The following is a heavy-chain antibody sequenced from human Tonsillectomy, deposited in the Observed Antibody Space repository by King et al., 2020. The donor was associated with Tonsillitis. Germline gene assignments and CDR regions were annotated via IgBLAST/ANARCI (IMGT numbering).Heavy chain of an antibody. CDR1: GFTFNNAW. CDR2: VKSKTDGGTT. D-gene: IGHD2-15*01. CDR3: TTGGWYSPAKLDY. Sequence: VQLVESGGGLVKPGGSLRLSCAASGFTFNNAWMSWVRQAPGKGLEWVGRVKSKTDGGTTDYAAPVKGRFTISREDSKNTLNLQMNSLKTADTAVYYCTTGGWYSPAKLDYWGQGTLVTVSS. J-gene: IGHJ4*02. V-gene: IGHV3-15*01.